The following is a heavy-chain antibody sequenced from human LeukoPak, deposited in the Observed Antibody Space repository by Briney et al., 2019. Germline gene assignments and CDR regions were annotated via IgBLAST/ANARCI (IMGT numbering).Heavy chain of an antibody. J-gene: IGHJ5*02. CDR3: ARDPPYSSGRNNWFDP. CDR2: ISAYNGNT. CDR1: GYTFTSYG. D-gene: IGHD6-19*01. Sequence: ASVKVSCKASGYTFTSYGISWVRQAPGQGLEWMGWISAYNGNTNYAQKLQGRVTMTTDTSTSTAYMEPRSLRSDDTAVYYCARDPPYSSGRNNWFDPWGQGTLVTVSS. V-gene: IGHV1-18*01.